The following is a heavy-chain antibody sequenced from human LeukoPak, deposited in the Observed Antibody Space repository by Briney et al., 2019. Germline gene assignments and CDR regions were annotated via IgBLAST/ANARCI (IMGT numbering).Heavy chain of an antibody. V-gene: IGHV3-48*04. CDR3: ARSHMYGDYGEDI. D-gene: IGHD4-17*01. CDR2: INSVGGTT. CDR1: GFTFSSYN. J-gene: IGHJ3*02. Sequence: PGGSLRLSCAASGFTFSSYNMNWVRQAPGRGLEWISYINSVGGTTFYADSVKGRFTISRDNANNTLYLQMNSLRAEDAATYYCARSHMYGDYGEDIWGHGTVVAVSS.